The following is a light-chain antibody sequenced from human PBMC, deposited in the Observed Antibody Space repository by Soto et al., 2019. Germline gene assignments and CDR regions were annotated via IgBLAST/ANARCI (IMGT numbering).Light chain of an antibody. J-gene: IGKJ1*01. Sequence: DVQMTQSPSTLSASIGDRVTITCRASQSISRCLAWYQQNPGRAPKLLIYDASRLGSGVPSRFSGSGSGTEFTLTISSLQPDDSATYYCQQFNNYPWTFGQGTKVDIK. CDR2: DAS. CDR3: QQFNNYPWT. CDR1: QSISRC. V-gene: IGKV1-5*01.